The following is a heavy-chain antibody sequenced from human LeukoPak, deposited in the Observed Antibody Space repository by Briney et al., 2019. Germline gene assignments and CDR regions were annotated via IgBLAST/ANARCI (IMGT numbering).Heavy chain of an antibody. CDR2: ISSSGSTI. CDR1: GFTFSDYY. CDR3: ARGRRNYDFSNWFDP. Sequence: GGSLRLSCAASGFTFSDYYMSRIRQAPGKGLEWVSYISSSGSTIYYADSVKGRFTISRDNAKNSLYLQMNSLRAEDTAVYYCARGRRNYDFSNWFDPWGQGTLVTVSS. V-gene: IGHV3-11*01. J-gene: IGHJ5*02. D-gene: IGHD3-3*01.